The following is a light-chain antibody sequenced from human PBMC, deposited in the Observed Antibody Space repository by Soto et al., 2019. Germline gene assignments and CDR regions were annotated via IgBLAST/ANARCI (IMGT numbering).Light chain of an antibody. CDR3: QQYQTYST. CDR2: DAS. J-gene: IGKJ5*01. Sequence: DIQMTQSPSTLSASVGDRVTITCRASQSIRSLLAWYQQKPGKAPKVLIYDASSLGSGVPSRFSGSGSGTEFTLTISSLHPDDFATYFCQQYQTYSTFGQGTRLDIK. V-gene: IGKV1-5*01. CDR1: QSIRSL.